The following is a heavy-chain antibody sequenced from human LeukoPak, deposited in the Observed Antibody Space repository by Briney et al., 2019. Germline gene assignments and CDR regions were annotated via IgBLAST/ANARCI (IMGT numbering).Heavy chain of an antibody. J-gene: IGHJ4*02. D-gene: IGHD3-22*01. CDR3: VKGPYYYDSSGYYNLDY. CDR1: GFTFDDYA. V-gene: IGHV3-9*01. CDR2: ISWNSGSI. Sequence: GGSLRLSCAASGFTFDDYAMHWVRQAPGKGLEGVSGISWNSGSIGYADSVKGRFTISRDNAKNSLYLQMNSLRAEDTALYYCVKGPYYYDSSGYYNLDYWGQGTPVTVSS.